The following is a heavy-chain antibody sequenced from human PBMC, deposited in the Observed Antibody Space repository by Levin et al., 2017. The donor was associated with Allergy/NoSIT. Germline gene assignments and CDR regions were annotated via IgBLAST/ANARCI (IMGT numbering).Heavy chain of an antibody. D-gene: IGHD3-3*01. V-gene: IGHV3-23*01. J-gene: IGHJ3*02. CDR2: ISGSGGST. CDR1: GFTFSSYA. CDR3: AILLYDFWSGYPAHDAFDI. Sequence: GGSLRLSCAASGFTFSSYAMSWVRQAPGKGLEWVSAISGSGGSTYYADSVKGRFTISRDNSKNTLYLQMNSLRAEDTAVYYCAILLYDFWSGYPAHDAFDIWGQGTMVTVSS.